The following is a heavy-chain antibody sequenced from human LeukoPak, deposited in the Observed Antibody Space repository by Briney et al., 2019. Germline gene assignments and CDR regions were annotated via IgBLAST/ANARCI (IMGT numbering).Heavy chain of an antibody. CDR1: GGSISSYY. Sequence: SETLSLTCTVSGGSISSYYWSWIRQPPGKGLERIGYIYYSGSTSYNPSLKSRVTISVDTSKNQFSLKLSSVTAADTAVYYCACGITGTTYFDYWGQGTLVTVSS. J-gene: IGHJ4*02. CDR2: IYYSGST. V-gene: IGHV4-59*01. CDR3: ACGITGTTYFDY. D-gene: IGHD1-7*01.